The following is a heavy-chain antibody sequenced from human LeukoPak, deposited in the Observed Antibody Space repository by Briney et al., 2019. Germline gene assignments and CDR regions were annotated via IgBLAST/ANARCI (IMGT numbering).Heavy chain of an antibody. V-gene: IGHV4-30-2*01. D-gene: IGHD2-2*01. Sequence: PSQALSLTCAVSGGSISSGGYSWSWIRQPPGKGLEWIGYIYHSGSTYYNPSLKSRVTISVDRSKNQFSLKLSSVTAADTAVYYCARAVVPAAIGAFDIWGQGTMVTVSS. CDR2: IYHSGST. CDR1: GGSISSGGYS. CDR3: ARAVVPAAIGAFDI. J-gene: IGHJ3*02.